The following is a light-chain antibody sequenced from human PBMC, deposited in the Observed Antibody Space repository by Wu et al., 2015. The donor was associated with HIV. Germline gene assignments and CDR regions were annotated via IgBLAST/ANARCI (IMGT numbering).Light chain of an antibody. V-gene: IGKV3-15*01. CDR2: GAS. J-gene: IGKJ1*01. Sequence: EILMTQSPATLSVSPGGRATLSCRASQSVNSNLAWYQQKPGQAPRLLIYGASNRATGTPARFSGSGSGTEFTLTISSLQSEDLAVYYCQQYNDWPRTFGQGTKVEIK. CDR1: QSVNSN. CDR3: QQYNDWPRT.